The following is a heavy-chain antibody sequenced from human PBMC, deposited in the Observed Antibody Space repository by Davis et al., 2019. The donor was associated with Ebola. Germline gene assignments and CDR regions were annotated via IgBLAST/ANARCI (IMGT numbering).Heavy chain of an antibody. D-gene: IGHD3-16*02. V-gene: IGHV4-34*01. CDR2: INHSGST. Sequence: LETLSLTCAVYGGSFSGYYWSWIRQPPGKGLEWIGEINHSGSTNYNPSLKSRVTISVDTSKNQFSLKLSSVTAADTAVYYCARGGYDYVWGSYRWIDYWGQGSLVTVSS. CDR3: ARGGYDYVWGSYRWIDY. J-gene: IGHJ4*02. CDR1: GGSFSGYY.